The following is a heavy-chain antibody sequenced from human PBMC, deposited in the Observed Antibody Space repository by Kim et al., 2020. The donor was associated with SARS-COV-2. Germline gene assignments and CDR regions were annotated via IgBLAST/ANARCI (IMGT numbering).Heavy chain of an antibody. CDR1: GTSLGSSAW. CDR3: ARDLATGYF. V-gene: IGHV4-4*02. CDR2: IYHTGST. J-gene: IGHJ4*03. Sequence: ETLSLTCTVSGTSLGSSAWWAWVRQSPDKGLEWLGEIYHTGSTFYNPSVQSRVTISMDRSKSHFSLQLRTVTDADTGIYYCARDLATGYF.